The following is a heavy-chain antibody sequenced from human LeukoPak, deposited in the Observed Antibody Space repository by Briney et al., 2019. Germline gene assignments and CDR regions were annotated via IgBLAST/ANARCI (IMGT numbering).Heavy chain of an antibody. J-gene: IGHJ5*02. D-gene: IGHD2-15*01. CDR2: IYYSGST. V-gene: IGHV4-39*07. CDR3: ARDPFEYCSGGSCYGLDP. Sequence: SETLSLTCTVSGGSISSSSYYWGWIRQPPGKGLEWIGSIYYSGSTYYNPSLKSRVTISVNTSTNQFSLTLSSVTAADTAVYYCARDPFEYCSGGSCYGLDPWGQGTLVTVSS. CDR1: GGSISSSSYY.